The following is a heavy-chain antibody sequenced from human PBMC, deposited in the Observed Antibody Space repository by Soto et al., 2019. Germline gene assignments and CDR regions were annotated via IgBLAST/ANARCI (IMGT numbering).Heavy chain of an antibody. CDR1: GGTFSSYA. V-gene: IGHV1-69*06. J-gene: IGHJ5*02. CDR3: ARDLGVAAAANWFDP. D-gene: IGHD6-13*01. CDR2: IIPIFGTA. Sequence: ASVKVSCKASGGTFSSYAISWVRQAPGQGLEWMGGIIPIFGTANYAQKFQGRVTITADKSTSTAYMELSSLRSEDTAVYYCARDLGVAAAANWFDPWGQGTLVTVSS.